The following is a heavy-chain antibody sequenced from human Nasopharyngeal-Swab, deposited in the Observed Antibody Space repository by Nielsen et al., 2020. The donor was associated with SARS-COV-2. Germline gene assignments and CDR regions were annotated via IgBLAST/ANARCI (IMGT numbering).Heavy chain of an antibody. Sequence: GGSLRLSCAASGFTFSDYYMSWIRQAPGKGLEWVSYISSSGSTIYYADSVKGRFTISRDNSKNTLYLQMNSLRAEDTAVYYCAKDLQGYSGSYFNWGQGTLVTVSS. V-gene: IGHV3-11*01. CDR3: AKDLQGYSGSYFN. J-gene: IGHJ4*02. CDR2: ISSSGSTI. CDR1: GFTFSDYY. D-gene: IGHD1-26*01.